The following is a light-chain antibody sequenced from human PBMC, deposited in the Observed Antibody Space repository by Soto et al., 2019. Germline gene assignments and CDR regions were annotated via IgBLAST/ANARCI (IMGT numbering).Light chain of an antibody. CDR3: QQSFDTPRT. CDR2: AAS. J-gene: IGKJ1*01. Sequence: DIQMTQSPSSLSASVGDRVTITCRASQSIVTYLNWYLQKPGKAPKLLIYAASNLQSGVPSRFSGSGSGTDFTLTISSLQREDFATYYCQQSFDTPRTFGQGTKVDI. CDR1: QSIVTY. V-gene: IGKV1-39*01.